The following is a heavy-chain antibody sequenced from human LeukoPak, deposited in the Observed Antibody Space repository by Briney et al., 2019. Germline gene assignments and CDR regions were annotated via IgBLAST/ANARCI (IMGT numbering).Heavy chain of an antibody. V-gene: IGHV4-39*01. J-gene: IGHJ4*02. CDR1: GSTLSRYSMN. CDR2: IYYSGST. Sequence: KPGGSLRLSCEVSGSTLSRYSMNWVRQPPGKGLEWIGSIYYSGSTYYNPSLKSRVTISVDTSKNQFSLKLSSVTAADTAVYYCARQGDLASYGDYLATNYWGQGTLVTVSS. D-gene: IGHD4-17*01. CDR3: ARQGDLASYGDYLATNY.